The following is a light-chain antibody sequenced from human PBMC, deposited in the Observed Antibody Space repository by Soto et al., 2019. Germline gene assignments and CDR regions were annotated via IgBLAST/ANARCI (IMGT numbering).Light chain of an antibody. CDR2: DVS. V-gene: IGLV2-14*01. Sequence: QSALTQPASVSGSPGQSITISCTGTSSDLGAYDYVSWYQQHPGKGPKLMIYDVSNRPSGVSNRFSGSKSGNTASLTISGLQAEDEADYYCSSYTSSSTLFGGGTKVTVL. CDR1: SSDLGAYDY. CDR3: SSYTSSSTL. J-gene: IGLJ2*01.